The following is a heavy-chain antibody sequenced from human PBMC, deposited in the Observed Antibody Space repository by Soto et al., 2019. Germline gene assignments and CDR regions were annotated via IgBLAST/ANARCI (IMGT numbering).Heavy chain of an antibody. Sequence: EVQLVESGGGMVQPGGSLRLTCAASGFPFSIYSMNWVRQAPEKGLEWSSYITSDTNTIKYADSVKGRFTISRDNAKNLVYLQMNSLRDEDTAVYFCARSVEGHFDYWGQGTVVTVSS. CDR3: ARSVEGHFDY. J-gene: IGHJ4*02. D-gene: IGHD6-19*01. CDR1: GFPFSIYS. CDR2: ITSDTNTI. V-gene: IGHV3-48*02.